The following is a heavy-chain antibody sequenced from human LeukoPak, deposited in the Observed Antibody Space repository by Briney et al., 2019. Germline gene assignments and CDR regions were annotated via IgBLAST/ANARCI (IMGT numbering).Heavy chain of an antibody. J-gene: IGHJ4*02. CDR2: MNPNSGNT. Sequence: ASVKVSCKASGYTFTSYDINWVRQATGQGLEWMGWMNPNSGNTGYAQKFQGRVTMTRNTSISTAYMELSSLRSEDTAVYYCARGGGYCSGGSCYDFDYWGQGTLVTVPS. CDR3: ARGGGYCSGGSCYDFDY. CDR1: GYTFTSYD. V-gene: IGHV1-8*01. D-gene: IGHD2-15*01.